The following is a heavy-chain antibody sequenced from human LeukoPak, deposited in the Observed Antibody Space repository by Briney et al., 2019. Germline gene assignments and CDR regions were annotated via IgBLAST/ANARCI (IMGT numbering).Heavy chain of an antibody. D-gene: IGHD6-19*01. CDR2: IKQDGSAK. CDR3: AGGGGWLTDH. V-gene: IGHV3-7*04. J-gene: IGHJ5*02. Sequence: GGSLRLSCAASGFTFSNYWMFWVRQAPGKGLEWVANIKQDGSAKYYVDPVKGRFTISRDNAKNSVYLQMSSLRVEDTAVYYCAGGGGWLTDHWGQGTLVTVSS. CDR1: GFTFSNYW.